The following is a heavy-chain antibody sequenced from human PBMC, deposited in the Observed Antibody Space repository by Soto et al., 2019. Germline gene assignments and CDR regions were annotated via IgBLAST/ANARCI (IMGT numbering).Heavy chain of an antibody. J-gene: IGHJ6*02. D-gene: IGHD3-9*01. CDR2: IKSKTDGGTT. CDR3: TTGDTICLYGMDV. Sequence: EVQLVESGGGLVKPGGSLRLSCAASGFTFSNAWMNWVRQAPGKGLEWVGRIKSKTDGGTTDYAAPVKGRFTISRDDSKNTLYLQMNSLKTEDTDVYYCTTGDTICLYGMDVWGQGTTVTVSS. V-gene: IGHV3-15*07. CDR1: GFTFSNAW.